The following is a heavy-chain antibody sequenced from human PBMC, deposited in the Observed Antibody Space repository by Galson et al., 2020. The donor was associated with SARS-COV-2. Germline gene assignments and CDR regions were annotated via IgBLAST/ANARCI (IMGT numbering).Heavy chain of an antibody. Sequence: GGSLRLSCAASGVTVSSNYMSWVRQAPGKGLEWVSVIYGGGSTYYADSLKGRFTISRDNSKNTLYLQMNSLRAEDTAVYYCARQVRKGLFRTYPDAFDIWGQGTMVTVSS. J-gene: IGHJ3*02. D-gene: IGHD2-21*01. CDR3: ARQVRKGLFRTYPDAFDI. CDR2: IYGGGST. CDR1: GVTVSSNY. V-gene: IGHV3-53*01.